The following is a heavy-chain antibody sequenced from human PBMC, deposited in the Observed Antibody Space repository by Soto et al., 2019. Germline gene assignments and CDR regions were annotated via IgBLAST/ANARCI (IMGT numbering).Heavy chain of an antibody. CDR3: VSYRGAFYFDH. Sequence: SETLSLTCTVSGGSMSSNYLSWIRQSPGKGLEWIGFVYYGGTNYNPSFESRVTMSVDTPKNQFSLELSSVTAADTAVYYCVSYRGAFYFDHWGQGALVTVSS. CDR1: GGSMSSNY. V-gene: IGHV4-59*01. J-gene: IGHJ4*02. CDR2: VYYGGT. D-gene: IGHD4-4*01.